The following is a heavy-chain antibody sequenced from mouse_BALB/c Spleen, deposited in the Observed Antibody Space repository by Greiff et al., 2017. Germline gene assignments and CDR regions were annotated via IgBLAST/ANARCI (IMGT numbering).Heavy chain of an antibody. Sequence: EVQLQESGGGLVQPGGSRKLSCAASGFTFSSFGMHWVRQAPEKGLEWVAYISSGSSTIYYADTVKGRFTISRDNPKNTLFLQMTSLRSEDTAMYYCASPAWFAYWGQGTLVTVSA. CDR3: ASPAWFAY. J-gene: IGHJ3*01. V-gene: IGHV5-17*02. CDR1: GFTFSSFG. CDR2: ISSGSSTI.